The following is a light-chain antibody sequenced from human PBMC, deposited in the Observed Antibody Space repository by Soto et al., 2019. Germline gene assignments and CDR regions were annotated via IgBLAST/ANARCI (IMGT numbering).Light chain of an antibody. J-gene: IGKJ2*01. Sequence: DIQMTQSPSTLSASVGDRVTITCRASQNINIWLAWYQQKPGKAPRLLIYKASDLKSGVPSRFSGSRSWTEFTLTISNLQPDDFATYYCQQYNNPYTFGQGTKLEIK. CDR1: QNINIW. V-gene: IGKV1-5*03. CDR3: QQYNNPYT. CDR2: KAS.